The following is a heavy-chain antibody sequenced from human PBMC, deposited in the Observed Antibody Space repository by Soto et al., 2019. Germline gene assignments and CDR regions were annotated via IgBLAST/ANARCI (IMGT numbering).Heavy chain of an antibody. CDR2: IKSKTDGGTT. D-gene: IGHD2-15*01. Sequence: GGSLRLSCAASGFTFSNAWVSWVRQAPGKGLEWVGRIKSKTDGGTTDYAAPVKGRFTISRDDSKNTLYLQMNSLKTEDTAVYYCTTAGYCSGGSCYEGPFDYWGQGTLVTVSS. V-gene: IGHV3-15*01. J-gene: IGHJ4*02. CDR1: GFTFSNAW. CDR3: TTAGYCSGGSCYEGPFDY.